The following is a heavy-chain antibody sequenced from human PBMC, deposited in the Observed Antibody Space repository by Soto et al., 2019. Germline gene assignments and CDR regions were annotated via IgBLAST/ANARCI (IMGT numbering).Heavy chain of an antibody. CDR1: GGSISNYY. J-gene: IGHJ4*02. Sequence: PSETLSLTCTVSGGSISNYYWSWIRQPPGKGLEWIGYFYYTGITNYNPSLKSRITMSVDTSKNQFSLKLSSVTAADTVVYYCARRALTNYLDYWGQGTLVTVSS. CDR3: ARRALTNYLDY. CDR2: FYYTGIT. D-gene: IGHD1-7*01. V-gene: IGHV4-59*08.